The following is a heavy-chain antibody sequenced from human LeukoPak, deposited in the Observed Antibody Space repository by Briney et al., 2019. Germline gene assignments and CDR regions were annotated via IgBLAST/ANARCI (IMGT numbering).Heavy chain of an antibody. J-gene: IGHJ2*01. D-gene: IGHD3-22*01. CDR2: IIPIFGTA. Sequence: ASVKVSCKASGGTFSSYAINWVRQAPGQGLEWMGGIIPIFGTANYAQKFQGRVTITADESTSTAYMELSSLRSEDTAVYYCARDRRYYDSSGYPSYWYFDLWGRGTLDTVSS. CDR1: GGTFSSYA. CDR3: ARDRRYYDSSGYPSYWYFDL. V-gene: IGHV1-69*13.